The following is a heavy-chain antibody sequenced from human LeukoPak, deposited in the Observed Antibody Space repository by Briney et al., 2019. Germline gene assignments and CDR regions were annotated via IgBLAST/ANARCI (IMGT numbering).Heavy chain of an antibody. D-gene: IGHD2-2*01. CDR1: GFSFDEYS. J-gene: IGHJ4*02. CDR2: ITWNGGGT. Sequence: GGSLRLSCAASGFSFDEYSMHWVRQAPGKGLEWVSLITWNGGGTSYADSVKGRFTISRDNKKSSLFLQMHSLRTGDTAFYFCVKDGLQYCTSTSCYEFQSWGQGTLVTVSS. CDR3: VKDGLQYCTSTSCYEFQS. V-gene: IGHV3-43*01.